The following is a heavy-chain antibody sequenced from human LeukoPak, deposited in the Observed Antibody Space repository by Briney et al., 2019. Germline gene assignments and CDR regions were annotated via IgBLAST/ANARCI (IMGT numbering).Heavy chain of an antibody. V-gene: IGHV4-39*01. J-gene: IGHJ4*02. CDR3: ARHEESSYYGDYGRVDY. D-gene: IGHD4-17*01. CDR1: GGSISSSSYY. CDR2: IYYSGST. Sequence: PSETLSLTCTVSGGSISSSSYYWGWVRQPPGKGLEWLGSIYYSGSTYYNPFLKSRVTISVDTSKNPFSLKLSSVTAADTAVYYCARHEESSYYGDYGRVDYWGQGTLVTVSS.